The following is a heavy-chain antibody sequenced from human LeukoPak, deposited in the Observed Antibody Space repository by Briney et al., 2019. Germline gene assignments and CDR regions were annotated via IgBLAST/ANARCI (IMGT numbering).Heavy chain of an antibody. Sequence: ASVKVSCKASGYIFTGYYIHWVRQAPGQGLEWMGWINPNKGGTNYTQKLQGRVTITRDTSIYTAYLDLSRLRSDDTAVYYCARGGSWYSSGYPAVYWGQGTLVTVSS. CDR1: GYIFTGYY. J-gene: IGHJ4*02. CDR2: INPNKGGT. D-gene: IGHD5-18*01. V-gene: IGHV1-2*02. CDR3: ARGGSWYSSGYPAVY.